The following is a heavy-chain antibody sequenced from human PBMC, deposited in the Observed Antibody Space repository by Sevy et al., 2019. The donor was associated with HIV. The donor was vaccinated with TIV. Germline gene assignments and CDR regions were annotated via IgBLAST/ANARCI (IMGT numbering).Heavy chain of an antibody. CDR2: MYHRGTT. CDR3: AAAAGTDILGYYFDS. J-gene: IGHJ4*02. CDR1: GDSIISSRW. V-gene: IGHV4-4*02. D-gene: IGHD6-25*01. Sequence: SETLSLTCTVSGDSIISSRWWSWFRQSPGKGLEWIGDMYHRGTTNYSPSLKNRVIMSVYKSKNQFSLKLTSLTAADTAVYYCAAAAGTDILGYYFDSWGQGIPVTVSS.